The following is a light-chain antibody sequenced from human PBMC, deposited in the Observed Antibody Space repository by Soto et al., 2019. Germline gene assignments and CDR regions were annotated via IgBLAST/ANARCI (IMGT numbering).Light chain of an antibody. CDR1: SSNIGAGYD. CDR2: GNM. J-gene: IGLJ3*02. CDR3: QSYDTSLRGWV. V-gene: IGLV1-40*01. Sequence: QSALAQPPSVSGAPGQGVIISCTGNSSNIGAGYDVHWYHQLPGTAPKLLIYGNMYRPSGVPDRFSGSKSGTSASLAITGLQPEDEADYYCQSYDTSLRGWVFGGGTKLTVL.